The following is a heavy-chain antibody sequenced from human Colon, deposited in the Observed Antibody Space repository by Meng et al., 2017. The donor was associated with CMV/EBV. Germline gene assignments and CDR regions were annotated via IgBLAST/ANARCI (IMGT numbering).Heavy chain of an antibody. D-gene: IGHD1-26*01. CDR2: ISIRDSTI. CDR3: AKDHRGGSYDNDAFDI. Sequence: GGSLKISCAASGFTFSDYYMTWVRQAPGKGLEWLSYISIRDSTIYYADSVRGRYTISRDNANNSLYLQMNSLRAEDTAVYYCAKDHRGGSYDNDAFDIWGQGTVVTVSS. V-gene: IGHV3-11*01. J-gene: IGHJ3*02. CDR1: GFTFSDYY.